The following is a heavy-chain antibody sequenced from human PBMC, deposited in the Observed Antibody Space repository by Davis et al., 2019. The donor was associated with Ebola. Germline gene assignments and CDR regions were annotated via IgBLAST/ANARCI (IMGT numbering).Heavy chain of an antibody. V-gene: IGHV3-33*08. CDR3: ARDSGPFEYHHGMDV. Sequence: SLSLSCAASASTFSSYVMHRVRHAPGTGLEWVAVIWYDGCNKYYADSVKGRFTISRDNSNNTLYLQMNSLRAEDTAVYYCARDSGPFEYHHGMDVWGQGTTVTVS. CDR2: IWYDGCNK. CDR1: ASTFSSYV. J-gene: IGHJ6*02. D-gene: IGHD6-6*01.